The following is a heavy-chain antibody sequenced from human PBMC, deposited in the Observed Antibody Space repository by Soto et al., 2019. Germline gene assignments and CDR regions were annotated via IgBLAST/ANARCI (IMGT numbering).Heavy chain of an antibody. D-gene: IGHD1-1*01. CDR2: IYATGTT. CDR1: GASISGFY. J-gene: IGHJ5*02. V-gene: IGHV4-4*07. Sequence: ETLSLTCTVSGASISGFYWSWIRKSAGKGLEWIGRIYATGTTDYNPSLKSRVMMSVDTSKKQFSLKLRSVTAADTAVYYCVRDGTKTLRDWFDPWGQGISVTVS. CDR3: VRDGTKTLRDWFDP.